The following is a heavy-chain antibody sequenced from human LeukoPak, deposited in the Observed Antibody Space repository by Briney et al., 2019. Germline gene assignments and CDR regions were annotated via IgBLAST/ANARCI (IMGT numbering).Heavy chain of an antibody. Sequence: SETLSLTCTVSGGSISSYYWSWIRQPPGKGLEWIRYIYTSGSTNYNPSLKSRVTISVDTSKNQFSLKLSSVTAADTAVYYCAVPTTGDAFDIWGQGTMVTVSS. J-gene: IGHJ3*02. CDR1: GGSISSYY. D-gene: IGHD1-26*01. CDR2: IYTSGST. V-gene: IGHV4-4*09. CDR3: AVPTTGDAFDI.